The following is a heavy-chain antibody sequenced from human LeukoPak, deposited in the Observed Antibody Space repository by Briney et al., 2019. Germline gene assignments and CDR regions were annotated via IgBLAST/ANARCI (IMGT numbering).Heavy chain of an antibody. CDR2: IIPIFGTA. D-gene: IGHD2-2*01. J-gene: IGHJ6*03. Sequence: GASVKVPCKASGGTFSSYAISWVRQAPGQGLEWMGGIIPIFGTANYAQKFQGRVTITADESTSTAYMELSSLRSEDTAVYYCAGNIVVVPAAVAASGYYYYYMDVWGKGTTVTVSS. V-gene: IGHV1-69*13. CDR1: GGTFSSYA. CDR3: AGNIVVVPAAVAASGYYYYYMDV.